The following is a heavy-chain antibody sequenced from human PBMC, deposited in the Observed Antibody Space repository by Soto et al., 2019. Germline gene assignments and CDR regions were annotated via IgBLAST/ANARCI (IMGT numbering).Heavy chain of an antibody. V-gene: IGHV1-2*02. J-gene: IGHJ6*02. CDR1: GYTFTDYY. D-gene: IGHD3-22*01. Sequence: ASVKVSCKASGYTFTDYYLHWVRQAPGQGLEWMGWINPNTGGTKYAQKFQGRVTMTRDTSISTAYMELSGLRSDDTAVYFCARDWYYFDSSGYSKPVYYYYYGLDVWGQGTTVTV. CDR3: ARDWYYFDSSGYSKPVYYYYYGLDV. CDR2: INPNTGGT.